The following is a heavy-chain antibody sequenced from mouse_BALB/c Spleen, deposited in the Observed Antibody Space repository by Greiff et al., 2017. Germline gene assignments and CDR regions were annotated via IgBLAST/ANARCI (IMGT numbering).Heavy chain of an antibody. CDR1: GFTFTDYY. V-gene: IGHV7-3*02. Sequence: EVMLVESGGGLVQPGGSLRLSCATSGFTFTDYYMSWVRQPPGKALEWLGFIRNKANGYTTEYSASVKGRFTISRDNSQSILYLQMNTLRAEYSATCYGARVAVTAIHYYAMDYWGQGTSVTVSS. D-gene: IGHD1-2*01. CDR2: IRNKANGYTT. CDR3: ARVAVTAIHYYAMDY. J-gene: IGHJ4*01.